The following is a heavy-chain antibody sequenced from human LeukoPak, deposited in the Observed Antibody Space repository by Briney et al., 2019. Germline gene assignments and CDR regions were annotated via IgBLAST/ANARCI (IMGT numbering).Heavy chain of an antibody. V-gene: IGHV3-33*01. D-gene: IGHD4-11*01. J-gene: IGHJ1*01. Sequence: PGGSLRLSCAASGFTFSSYGMHWVRQAPGKGLEWVAVIWYDGSNKYYADSVKGRFTISRDNSKNTLYLQMNSLRAEDTAVYYCAYSSPSFQHWGQGTLVTVSS. CDR1: GFTFSSYG. CDR3: AYSSPSFQH. CDR2: IWYDGSNK.